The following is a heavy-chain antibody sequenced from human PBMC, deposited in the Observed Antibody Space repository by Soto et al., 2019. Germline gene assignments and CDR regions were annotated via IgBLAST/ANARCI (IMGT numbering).Heavy chain of an antibody. V-gene: IGHV1-8*01. CDR1: GYTFTSYD. CDR2: MNPNSGNT. J-gene: IGHJ4*02. Sequence: QVQLVQSGAEVKKPGASVKVSSKASGYTFTSYDINWVRQATGQGLEWMGWMNPNSGNTGYAQKCQGRVTMTRNTSISTAYMELSSLRSEDTAVYYCATRPYPRPAGTLDYWGQGTLVTVSS. D-gene: IGHD6-13*01. CDR3: ATRPYPRPAGTLDY.